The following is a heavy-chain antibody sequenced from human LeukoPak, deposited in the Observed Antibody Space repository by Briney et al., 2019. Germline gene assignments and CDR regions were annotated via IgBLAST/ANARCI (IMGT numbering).Heavy chain of an antibody. D-gene: IGHD3-22*01. CDR2: INSDGSST. CDR1: GFTFSSYW. CDR3: AKVTYYYDSSGYPPDY. Sequence: PGGSLRLSCAASGFTFSSYWMHWVRQAPGKGLVWVPRINSDGSSTSYADSVKGRFTISRDNAKNTLYLQMNSLRAEDTAVYYCAKVTYYYDSSGYPPDYWGQGTLVTVSS. V-gene: IGHV3-74*01. J-gene: IGHJ4*02.